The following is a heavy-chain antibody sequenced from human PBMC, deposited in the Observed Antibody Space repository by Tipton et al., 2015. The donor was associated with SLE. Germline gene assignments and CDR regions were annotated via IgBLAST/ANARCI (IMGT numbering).Heavy chain of an antibody. CDR1: GFSVTNDFY. CDR3: AREASGSSGYYNY. V-gene: IGHV4-38-2*02. Sequence: TLSLTCTVSGFSVTNDFYWGWIRQSPGKGLEWIGRIYYDGSTYYNASLKSRLTISVDTSKHQFSLKLSSVTAADTAVYYCAREASGSSGYYNYWGQGSLVTVSS. D-gene: IGHD1-26*01. CDR2: IYYDGST. J-gene: IGHJ4*02.